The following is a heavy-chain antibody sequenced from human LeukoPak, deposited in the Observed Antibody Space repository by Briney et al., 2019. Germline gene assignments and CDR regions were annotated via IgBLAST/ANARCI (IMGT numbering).Heavy chain of an antibody. CDR3: ARQGSSLGYYRTYMDV. D-gene: IGHD1-26*01. J-gene: IGHJ6*03. Sequence: GRSLRLSCEASEFTFSTYAMHWVRQAPGKGLEWVAVISSDGSDKYYADSVTGRFAISRDIPKNTLYLRMNSLKVEDTAVYFCARQGSSLGYYRTYMDVWGKGTTVTVSS. CDR2: ISSDGSDK. CDR1: EFTFSTYA. V-gene: IGHV3-30*06.